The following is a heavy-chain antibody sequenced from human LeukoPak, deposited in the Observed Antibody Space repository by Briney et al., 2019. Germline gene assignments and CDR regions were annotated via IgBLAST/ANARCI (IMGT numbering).Heavy chain of an antibody. CDR1: GFTFSSYS. V-gene: IGHV3-21*01. Sequence: GSLRLSCAASGFTFSSYSMNWVRQAPGKGLEWVSSISSSRSYIYYADSVKGRFTISRDNAKNSLYLQMNSLRAEDTAVYYCARAQGIAAAGQGYDYWGQGTLVTVSS. CDR3: ARAQGIAAAGQGYDY. J-gene: IGHJ4*02. CDR2: ISSSRSYI. D-gene: IGHD6-13*01.